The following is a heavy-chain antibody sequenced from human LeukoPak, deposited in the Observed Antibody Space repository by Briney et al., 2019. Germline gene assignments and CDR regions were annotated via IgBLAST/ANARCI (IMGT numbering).Heavy chain of an antibody. J-gene: IGHJ3*02. CDR2: IYHSGST. CDR1: GYSISSGYY. Sequence: SETLSLTCAVSGYSISSGYYWGWIRQPPGKGLEWIGSIYHSGSTYYNPSLKSRVTISVDTSKNQFSLKLSSVTAADTAVYHCASQSNGDAFDIWGQGTMVTVSS. CDR3: ASQSNGDAFDI. V-gene: IGHV4-38-2*01. D-gene: IGHD2-8*01.